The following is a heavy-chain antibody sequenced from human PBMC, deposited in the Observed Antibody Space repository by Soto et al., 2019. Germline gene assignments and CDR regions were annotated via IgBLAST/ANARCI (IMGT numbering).Heavy chain of an antibody. D-gene: IGHD3-22*01. CDR1: GFTFSSYA. CDR3: AKDPTIVVVIHKLNPGDAFDI. CDR2: ISGSGGST. Sequence: PGGSLRLSCAASGFTFSSYAMSWVRQAPGKGLEWVSAISGSGGSTYYADSVKGRFTISRDNSKNTLYLQMNSLRAEDTVVYYCAKDPTIVVVIHKLNPGDAFDIWGQGTMVTVSS. J-gene: IGHJ3*02. V-gene: IGHV3-23*01.